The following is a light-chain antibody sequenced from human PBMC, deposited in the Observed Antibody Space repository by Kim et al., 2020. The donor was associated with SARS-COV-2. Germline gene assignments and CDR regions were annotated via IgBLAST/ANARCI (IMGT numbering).Light chain of an antibody. Sequence: ASVGDRVTITCRASQSISHYLAWYQQKPGKAPKLLVYDASSLEGGVPSRFSGSGSGTVFTLTITSLQPDDFATYYCHQYSSSPWSFGQGTKVDIK. J-gene: IGKJ1*01. V-gene: IGKV1-5*01. CDR2: DAS. CDR3: HQYSSSPWS. CDR1: QSISHY.